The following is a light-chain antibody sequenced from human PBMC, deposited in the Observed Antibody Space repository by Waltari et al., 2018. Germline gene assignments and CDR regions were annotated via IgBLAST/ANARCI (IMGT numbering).Light chain of an antibody. J-gene: IGLJ3*02. CDR3: AVWDDSLGGV. CDR1: NSNIGGNS. Sequence: QSVLTQPPSVSGTPGQRVTISCSGSNSNIGGNSVNWYQQLPGTAPKLLIYNDNQGPSGVPDRVSASKSGTSASRAITGLQSEDEADYYCAVWDDSLGGVFGGGTKLTVL. CDR2: NDN. V-gene: IGLV1-44*01.